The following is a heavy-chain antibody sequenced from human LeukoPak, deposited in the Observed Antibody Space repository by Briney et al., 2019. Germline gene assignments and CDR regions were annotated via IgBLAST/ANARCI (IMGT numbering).Heavy chain of an antibody. D-gene: IGHD6-19*01. V-gene: IGHV3-23*01. Sequence: GGSLRLSCTASGFTFNNFAMSWVRQAPGKGLEWVSGISGSAVSTFYADSVKGRFTISRDNSKTTPYLHMDSLRVEDTAVYYCAKDQTVAVAGPFDNWGQGTLVTVSS. CDR2: ISGSAVST. CDR1: GFTFNNFA. CDR3: AKDQTVAVAGPFDN. J-gene: IGHJ4*02.